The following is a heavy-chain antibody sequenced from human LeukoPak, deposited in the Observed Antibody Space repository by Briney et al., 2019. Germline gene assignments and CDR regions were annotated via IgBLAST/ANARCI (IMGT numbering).Heavy chain of an antibody. V-gene: IGHV3-33*06. CDR1: GFTFSHDG. CDR2: IWSDGTNR. CDR3: AKDAQRGFDYSNSLDS. Sequence: GRSLRLSRATSGFTFSHDGMHWVRQAPGKGLEWVAVIWSDGTNRYYGDPVKGRFTIHRDNFQRTVYLQMDNLRAEDTAVYYCAKDAQRGFDYSNSLDSWGQGTLVTVSS. J-gene: IGHJ5*02. D-gene: IGHD4-11*01.